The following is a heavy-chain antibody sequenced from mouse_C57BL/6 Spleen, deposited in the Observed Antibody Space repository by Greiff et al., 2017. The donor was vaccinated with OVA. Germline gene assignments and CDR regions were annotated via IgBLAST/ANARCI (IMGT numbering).Heavy chain of an antibody. CDR2: ISSGGSYT. J-gene: IGHJ3*01. CDR3: ARHVLQLSQFAY. CDR1: GFTFSSYG. V-gene: IGHV5-6*01. Sequence: EVKLVESGGDLVKPGGSLKLSCAASGFTFSSYGMSWVRQTPDKRLEWVATISSGGSYTYYPDSVKGRFTISRDNAKNTLYLQMSSLKSEDTAMYYCARHVLQLSQFAYWGQGTLVTVSA. D-gene: IGHD4-1*02.